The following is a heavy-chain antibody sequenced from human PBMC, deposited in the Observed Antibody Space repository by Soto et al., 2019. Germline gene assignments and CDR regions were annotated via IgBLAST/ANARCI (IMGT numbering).Heavy chain of an antibody. CDR2: IIPIFGTA. CDR1: GGTFSSYA. D-gene: IGHD6-6*01. Sequence: QVQLVQSGAVVKKPGSSVKVSCKASGGTFSSYAISWVRQAPGQGLEWVGGIIPIFGTANYAQKFQGRVTITADESTSTAYMELSSLRSEDTAVYYCARVPSRYYYYGMDVWGQGTTVTVSS. J-gene: IGHJ6*02. CDR3: ARVPSRYYYYGMDV. V-gene: IGHV1-69*12.